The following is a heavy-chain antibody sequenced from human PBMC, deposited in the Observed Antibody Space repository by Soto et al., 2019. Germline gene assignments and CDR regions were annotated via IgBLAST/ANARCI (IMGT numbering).Heavy chain of an antibody. CDR3: AKSSYSRYFDY. Sequence: QVQLVESGGGVVQPGRSLRLSCAASGFTFSSYGMHWVRQAPGKGLEWVAVISYDGSNKYYADSVKGRFTISRDNSKNTLYLQMNSLRAEDTAVYYCAKSSYSRYFDYWGQGTLVTVSS. CDR2: ISYDGSNK. CDR1: GFTFSSYG. V-gene: IGHV3-30*18. J-gene: IGHJ4*02. D-gene: IGHD6-13*01.